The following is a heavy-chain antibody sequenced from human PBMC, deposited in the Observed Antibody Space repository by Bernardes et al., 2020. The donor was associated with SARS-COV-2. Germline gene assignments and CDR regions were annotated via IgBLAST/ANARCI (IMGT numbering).Heavy chain of an antibody. CDR2: IYTSGST. J-gene: IGHJ5*02. CDR1: GGSISSYY. Sequence: SETLSLTCTVSGGSISSYYWSWIRQPAGKGLEWIGRIYTSGSTNYNPSLKSRVTMSVDTSKNQFSLKLSSVTAADTAVYYCARTATLRGYSGYDYGIKYNWFDPWGQGTLVTVSS. D-gene: IGHD5-12*01. V-gene: IGHV4-4*07. CDR3: ARTATLRGYSGYDYGIKYNWFDP.